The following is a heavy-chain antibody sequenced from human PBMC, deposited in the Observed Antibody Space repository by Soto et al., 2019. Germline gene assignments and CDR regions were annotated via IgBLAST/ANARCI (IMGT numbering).Heavy chain of an antibody. D-gene: IGHD6-13*01. Sequence: GASVKLSCKASGYAFTSCSRHWVRQAHGQRLEWMGWINAGNGNTKYSQKFQGRVTITRDTSASIAYMELSSLRSEDTAVYYCARASSWFVPDYRGQGTLVTVSS. CDR3: ARASSWFVPDY. CDR1: GYAFTSCS. J-gene: IGHJ4*02. CDR2: INAGNGNT. V-gene: IGHV1-3*01.